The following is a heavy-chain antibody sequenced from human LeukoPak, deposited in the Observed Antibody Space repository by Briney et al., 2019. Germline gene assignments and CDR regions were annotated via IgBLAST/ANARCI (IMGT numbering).Heavy chain of an antibody. CDR1: GVPISSGGYS. J-gene: IGHJ3*02. CDR2: IYHSGST. Sequence: SETLSLTCAVSGVPISSGGYSWSWLRQPPGQGLEWLGDIYHSGSTYYNPSLKSRVTISVDRSKNQFSLKLSSVTAADTAVYYCARTSIAARRANAFDIWGQGTMVTVSS. CDR3: ARTSIAARRANAFDI. D-gene: IGHD6-6*01. V-gene: IGHV4-30-2*01.